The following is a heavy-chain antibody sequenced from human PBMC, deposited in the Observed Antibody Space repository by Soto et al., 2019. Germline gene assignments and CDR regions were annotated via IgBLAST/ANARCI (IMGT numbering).Heavy chain of an antibody. J-gene: IGHJ4*02. V-gene: IGHV4-4*02. CDR1: SASISATNW. CDR2: IYHSGST. Sequence: QVQLQESGPGLVKPSGTLSLTCAVSSASISATNWWSWVRQPPGKGLEWIGQIYHSGSTNYNPSLKSRFTISVDTSKNQFSLDLSSVTAADTAVYYCGVVVVPAAVHYWGQGTLVTVSS. D-gene: IGHD2-2*01. CDR3: GVVVVPAAVHY.